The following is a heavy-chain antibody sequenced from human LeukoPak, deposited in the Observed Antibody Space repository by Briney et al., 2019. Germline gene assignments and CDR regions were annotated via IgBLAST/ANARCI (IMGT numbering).Heavy chain of an antibody. D-gene: IGHD6-19*01. Sequence: GGSLRLSCAASGFTFSSYAMSWARQAPGKGLEWVSSISGSGGRTYYADSVKGRFTISRDTSNNTLYLQMDSLRAEDTAVYYCAKDLVAGMAIGEFWGQGTLVTVSS. CDR3: AKDLVAGMAIGEF. J-gene: IGHJ4*02. CDR1: GFTFSSYA. CDR2: ISGSGGRT. V-gene: IGHV3-23*01.